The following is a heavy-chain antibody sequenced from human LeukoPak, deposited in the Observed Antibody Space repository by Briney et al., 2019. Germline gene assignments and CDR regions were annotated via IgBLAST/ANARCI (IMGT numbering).Heavy chain of an antibody. Sequence: PSETLSLTCTVSGDSISSSNCYWGWIRQPPGKGLEWIGSIYFSGGTNYNPSLKSRVTISVDTSKNQFSLKLSSVTAADTAVYYCASGWFGAPTDYWGQGTLVTVSS. CDR3: ASGWFGAPTDY. D-gene: IGHD3-10*01. V-gene: IGHV4-39*01. CDR2: IYFSGGT. J-gene: IGHJ4*02. CDR1: GDSISSSNCY.